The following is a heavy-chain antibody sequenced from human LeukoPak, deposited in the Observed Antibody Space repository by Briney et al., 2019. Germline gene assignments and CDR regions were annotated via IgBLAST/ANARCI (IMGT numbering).Heavy chain of an antibody. V-gene: IGHV1-18*01. D-gene: IGHD5-12*01. J-gene: IGHJ6*02. CDR1: GYTFTSYG. CDR2: ISAYNGNT. CDR3: ARWGIIVATTDDTNYYYYYGMDV. Sequence: AASVKVSCKASGYTFTSYGISWVRQAPGQGLEWMGWISAYNGNTNYAQKLQGRVTMTTDTSTSTAYMELRSLRSDDTAVYYCARWGIIVATTDDTNYYYYYGMDVWGQGTTVTVSS.